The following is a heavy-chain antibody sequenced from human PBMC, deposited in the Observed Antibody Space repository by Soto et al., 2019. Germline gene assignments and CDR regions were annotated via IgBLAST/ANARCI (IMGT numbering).Heavy chain of an antibody. V-gene: IGHV1-3*01. CDR1: GYSFTDYA. CDR3: ARGSTSGWPFDR. Sequence: QVQLAQSGAEVKEPGASVKVSCKASGYSFTDYAIHWVRQAPGQRLEWMGWINAGNGDTEYSQKCQGGVTITRDTSATTAYMELSSLKSEDTALYFCARGSTSGWPFDRWGQGTLVTVSS. D-gene: IGHD6-25*01. CDR2: INAGNGDT. J-gene: IGHJ4*02.